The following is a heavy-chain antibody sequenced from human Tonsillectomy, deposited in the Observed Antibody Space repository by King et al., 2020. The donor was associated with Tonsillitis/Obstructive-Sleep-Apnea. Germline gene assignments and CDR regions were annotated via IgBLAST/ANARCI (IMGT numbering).Heavy chain of an antibody. Sequence: VQLVESGGGVVQPGRSLRLSCAASGFTFSSYAMHWVSQAPGKGLEWVAVISYDGSNKYHADSVKGRFTNSRDNSKKTLYLQMYSMRAEDTAMYYCATSGDCSNTNCYVAFVIWGQGTMVTVSS. V-gene: IGHV3-30*04. CDR2: ISYDGSNK. D-gene: IGHD2-2*01. CDR1: GFTFSSYA. J-gene: IGHJ3*02. CDR3: ATSGDCSNTNCYVAFVI.